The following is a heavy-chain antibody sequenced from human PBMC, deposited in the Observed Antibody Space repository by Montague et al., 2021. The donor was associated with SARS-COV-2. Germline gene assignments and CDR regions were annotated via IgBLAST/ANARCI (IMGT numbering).Heavy chain of an antibody. CDR2: IYYSGST. CDR3: ARFPTSYYYDSKAAPATPDAFDI. D-gene: IGHD3-22*01. CDR1: GGSIGSSSYY. J-gene: IGHJ3*02. Sequence: SETLSLTCTVSGGSIGSSSYYWGWIRQPPGKGLEWIGSIYYSGSTYYNPSLKSRGTISVDTSKNQFSLKLSSVTAADTAVYYCARFPTSYYYDSKAAPATPDAFDIWGQGTMVTVSS. V-gene: IGHV4-39*01.